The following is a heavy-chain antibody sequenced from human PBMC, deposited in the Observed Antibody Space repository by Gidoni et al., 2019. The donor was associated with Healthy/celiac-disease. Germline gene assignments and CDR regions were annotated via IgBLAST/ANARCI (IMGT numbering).Heavy chain of an antibody. Sequence: QVQLQESGPGLVKPSETLSLTCTVSGGSISSYYWSWIRQPPGKGLEWIGYIYYSGSTNYNPSLKSRVTISVDTSKNQFSLKLSSVTAADTAVYYCARHFRGAVAGTIDYWGQGTLVTVSS. D-gene: IGHD6-19*01. V-gene: IGHV4-59*08. CDR3: ARHFRGAVAGTIDY. CDR1: GGSISSYY. CDR2: IYYSGST. J-gene: IGHJ4*02.